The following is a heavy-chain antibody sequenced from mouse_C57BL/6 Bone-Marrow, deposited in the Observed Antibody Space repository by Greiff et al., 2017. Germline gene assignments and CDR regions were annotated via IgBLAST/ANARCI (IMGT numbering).Heavy chain of an antibody. CDR3: AREGITYAMDY. V-gene: IGHV1-50*01. J-gene: IGHJ4*01. CDR2: IDPSDSYT. CDR1: GYTFTSYW. Sequence: VQLQQPGAELVKPGASVKLSCKASGYTFTSYWMQWVKQRPGQGLEWIGEIDPSDSYTNYNQKFKGKATLTVETSSSTAYMQLSSLTSEDSAVYYCAREGITYAMDYWGQGTSVTVSS.